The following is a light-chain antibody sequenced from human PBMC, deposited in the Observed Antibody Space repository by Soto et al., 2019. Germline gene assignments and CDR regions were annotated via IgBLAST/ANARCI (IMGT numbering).Light chain of an antibody. CDR3: QSYDSSLSGFYV. CDR1: SSNTGAGYD. J-gene: IGLJ1*01. V-gene: IGLV1-40*01. CDR2: GNS. Sequence: QSALTQPPSVSGAPGQRVTISCTGSSSNTGAGYDVHWYQQLPETAPKLLIYGNSNRPSGVPDRFSGSKSGTSASLAITGLQAEDEADYYCQSYDSSLSGFYVFGTGTKVTVL.